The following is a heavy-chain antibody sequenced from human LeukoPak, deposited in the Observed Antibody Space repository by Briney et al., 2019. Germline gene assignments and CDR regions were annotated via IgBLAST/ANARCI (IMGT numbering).Heavy chain of an antibody. CDR2: INPNSGGT. J-gene: IGHJ6*02. CDR1: GYTFTGYY. Sequence: ASVKVSCKASGYTFTGYYMHWVRQAPGQGLEWMGWINPNSGGTNYAQEFQGRVTMTRDTSISTAYMELSRLRSDDTAVYYCARPLRNYYYGMDVWGQGTTVTVSS. D-gene: IGHD4-17*01. V-gene: IGHV1-2*02. CDR3: ARPLRNYYYGMDV.